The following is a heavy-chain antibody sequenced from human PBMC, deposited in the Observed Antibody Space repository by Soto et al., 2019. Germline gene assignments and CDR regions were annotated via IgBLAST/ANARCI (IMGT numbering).Heavy chain of an antibody. CDR1: GFTFSNYA. CDR2: ITGSGGGT. D-gene: IGHD6-13*01. J-gene: IGHJ4*02. CDR3: AKRPLTAAGFDY. V-gene: IGHV3-23*01. Sequence: EVQLLESGGGLVQPGGYLRLSCAASGFTFSNYAMTWVRQAPGKGLEWVSVITGSGGGTYFVDSVKGRFTISRDNSKNKVYLQMNSLRAEDTAVYYCAKRPLTAAGFDYWGQGTLVTVSS.